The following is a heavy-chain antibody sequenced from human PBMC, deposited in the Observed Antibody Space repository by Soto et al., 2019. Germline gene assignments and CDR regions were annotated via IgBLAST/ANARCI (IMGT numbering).Heavy chain of an antibody. J-gene: IGHJ4*02. CDR3: ARDVGIAMPGTPYYFDY. V-gene: IGHV4-59*01. Sequence: KGLEWIAYIYHSGSTNYNPSLKSRVTISVDTSKNQSSLKLSSVTAADTAVYYCARDVGIAMPGTPYYFDYWGQGTLVTVSS. D-gene: IGHD6-19*01. CDR2: IYHSGST.